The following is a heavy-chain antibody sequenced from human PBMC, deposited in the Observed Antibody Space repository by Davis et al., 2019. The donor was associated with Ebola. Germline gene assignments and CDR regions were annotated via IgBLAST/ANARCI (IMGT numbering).Heavy chain of an antibody. CDR2: IYYTGTT. J-gene: IGHJ4*02. Sequence: PSETLSLTCTVSGASISSSSYYWVWIRQPPGKGLEWIGRIYYTGTTFYNPSLKSRLTISVDTSKNQISLNLNSVTAADTAVYYCARSFDHWGQGTLVTVSS. V-gene: IGHV4-39*01. CDR1: GASISSSSYY. CDR3: ARSFDH.